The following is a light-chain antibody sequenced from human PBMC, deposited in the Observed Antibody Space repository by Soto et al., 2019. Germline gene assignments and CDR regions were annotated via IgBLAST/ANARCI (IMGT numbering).Light chain of an antibody. V-gene: IGKV3-15*01. CDR1: QSVSSN. CDR2: GAS. CDR3: QQYHNWPPLT. J-gene: IGKJ4*01. Sequence: EIMMTQSPATLSVSPGERATLSCRASQSVSSNLAWYQQRPGQAPRLLIYGASTRATGIPARFSGSGSGTEFTLTISSLQSEDFAVYYCQQYHNWPPLTFGGGTKVDIK.